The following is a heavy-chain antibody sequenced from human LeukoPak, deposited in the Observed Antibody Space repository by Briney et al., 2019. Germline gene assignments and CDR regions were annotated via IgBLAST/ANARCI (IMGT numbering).Heavy chain of an antibody. Sequence: PGGSLRLSCAASGFTFSSYAMSWVRQAAGKGLEWVSAISGSGGSTYYADSVKGRFTISRDNSKNTLYLQMNSLRAEDTAVYYCAKDQAIRTHSDFWSGYYGPDHYFYYGMDGWGQGTTVTVSS. J-gene: IGHJ6*02. CDR3: AKDQAIRTHSDFWSGYYGPDHYFYYGMDG. V-gene: IGHV3-23*01. D-gene: IGHD3-3*01. CDR2: ISGSGGST. CDR1: GFTFSSYA.